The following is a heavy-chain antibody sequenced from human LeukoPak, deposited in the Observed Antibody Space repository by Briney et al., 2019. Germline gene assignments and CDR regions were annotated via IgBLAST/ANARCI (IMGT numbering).Heavy chain of an antibody. CDR1: GFTFSDYS. CDR2: LNSDGSST. J-gene: IGHJ4*02. V-gene: IGHV3-74*01. CDR3: ARGLGGTGDY. D-gene: IGHD3-10*01. Sequence: GGSLRLSCAASGFTFSDYSMHWVRQAPGKGLVWVSRLNSDGSSTIYADSVKGRFTISRDNAKNTLYLQMNSLRAEDTAVYYCARGLGGTGDYWGQGTLVTVSS.